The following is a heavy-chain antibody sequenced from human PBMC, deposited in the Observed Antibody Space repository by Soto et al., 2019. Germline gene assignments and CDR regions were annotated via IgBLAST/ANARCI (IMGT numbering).Heavy chain of an antibody. Sequence: GGSLRLSCAASGFTFSSYSMNWVRQAPGKGLEWVSSISSSSSYIYYADSVKGRFTISRDNSKNTLYLQMNSLRAEDTAVYYCAKDPKPTVSYYYYYGMDVWGQGTTVTVSS. V-gene: IGHV3-21*04. CDR3: AKDPKPTVSYYYYYGMDV. CDR2: ISSSSSYI. CDR1: GFTFSSYS. J-gene: IGHJ6*02. D-gene: IGHD4-17*01.